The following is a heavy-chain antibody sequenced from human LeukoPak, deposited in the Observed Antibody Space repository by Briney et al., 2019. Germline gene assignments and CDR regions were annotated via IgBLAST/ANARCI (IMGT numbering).Heavy chain of an antibody. CDR2: INWNGGST. CDR1: GFTFSDYY. J-gene: IGHJ4*02. Sequence: GGSLRLSCAASGFTFSDYYMSWVRQAPGKGLEWVSGINWNGGSTGYADSVKGRFTISRDNAKNSLYLQMNSLRAEDTALYYCARDVSSGWYSDYWGQGTLVTVSS. V-gene: IGHV3-20*04. D-gene: IGHD6-19*01. CDR3: ARDVSSGWYSDY.